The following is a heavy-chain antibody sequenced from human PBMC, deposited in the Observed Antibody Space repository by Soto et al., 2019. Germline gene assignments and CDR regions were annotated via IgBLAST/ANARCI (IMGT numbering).Heavy chain of an antibody. Sequence: QVQLQESGPGLVKPSQTLSLTCTVSGVSFTSGDYYWTWIRQHPGKGLEWIGYIYHNGSTYYNPSLKSRVSISVDTSKNQFSLRLSSVTAADTAVYYCARDRSYFDSWGYYYFSDLWGQGTLVTVSS. CDR1: GVSFTSGDYY. D-gene: IGHD3-22*01. CDR2: IYHNGST. V-gene: IGHV4-31*03. J-gene: IGHJ4*02. CDR3: ARDRSYFDSWGYYYFSDL.